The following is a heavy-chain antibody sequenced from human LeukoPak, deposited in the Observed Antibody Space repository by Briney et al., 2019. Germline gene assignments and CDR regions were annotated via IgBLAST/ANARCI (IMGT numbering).Heavy chain of an antibody. D-gene: IGHD1-26*01. V-gene: IGHV3-23*01. CDR2: ISGSGGST. J-gene: IGHJ4*02. CDR1: GFTFNSYA. CDR3: AKDRSGSFRSRIDY. Sequence: GGSLRLSCAVSGFTFNSYAMSWVRQSPGKGLEWVSVISGSGGSTYYAESVKGRFTISRDNSKNTLYLQMNSLRAEDTAVYYCAKDRSGSFRSRIDYWGQGTLVTVSS.